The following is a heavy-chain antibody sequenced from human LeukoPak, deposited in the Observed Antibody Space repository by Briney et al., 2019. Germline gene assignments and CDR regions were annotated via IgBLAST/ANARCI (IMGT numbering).Heavy chain of an antibody. CDR3: TRVSGDGYSDY. J-gene: IGHJ4*02. D-gene: IGHD5-24*01. CDR1: GFTFSNAR. Sequence: GGSLRLSCAASGFTFSNARMSWVRQAPGKGLEWVGRNRNKANSYTTEYAASVKGRFTISRDASKNSLYLQMNSLKTEDTAVYYCTRVSGDGYSDYWGQGTLVTVSS. CDR2: NRNKANSYTT. V-gene: IGHV3-72*01.